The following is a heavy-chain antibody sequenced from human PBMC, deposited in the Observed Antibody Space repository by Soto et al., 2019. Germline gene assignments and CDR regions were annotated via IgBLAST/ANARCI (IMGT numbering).Heavy chain of an antibody. Sequence: SETLSLTCTVSGGSISSYYWSWIRQPPGKGLEWIGYIYYSGSTNYNPSLKSRVTISVDTSKNQFSLKLSSVTAADTAVYYCARERGLLRYFDGLLDWGQGTLVSGSS. J-gene: IGHJ4*02. CDR3: ARERGLLRYFDGLLD. CDR2: IYYSGST. V-gene: IGHV4-59*12. D-gene: IGHD3-9*01. CDR1: GGSISSYY.